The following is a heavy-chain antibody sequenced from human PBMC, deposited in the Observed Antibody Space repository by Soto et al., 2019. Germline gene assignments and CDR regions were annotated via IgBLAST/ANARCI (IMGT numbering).Heavy chain of an antibody. D-gene: IGHD2-8*01. J-gene: IGHJ4*02. CDR1: GFTFSSYS. CDR2: ISISGTYI. CDR3: AKIPFVLNGVEQGATDN. Sequence: EVQLVESGGGLVKPGGSLRLSCTGSGFTFSSYSMNWVRQAPGKGLEWVSSISISGTYIYYGDPVKGRFTTSRDNAKNSVYLQLNSLRAEDTAVYYCAKIPFVLNGVEQGATDNWGQGTLVTVSS. V-gene: IGHV3-21*01.